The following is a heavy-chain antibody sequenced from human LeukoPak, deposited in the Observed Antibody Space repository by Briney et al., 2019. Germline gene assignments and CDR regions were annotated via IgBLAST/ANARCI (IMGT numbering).Heavy chain of an antibody. CDR3: ARTVNTNYYDGSAYDS. D-gene: IGHD3-22*01. Sequence: SSESLSLTCTVSGGSISSRDYYWGWIRQPPGKGLEWIGIIYYSGRTYYNSSLTSRVTISVDTSQKQFSLKLSSLTAADTAVYYCARTVNTNYYDGSAYDSWGPGTLVTVSS. V-gene: IGHV4-39*01. CDR1: GGSISSRDYY. CDR2: IYYSGRT. J-gene: IGHJ4*02.